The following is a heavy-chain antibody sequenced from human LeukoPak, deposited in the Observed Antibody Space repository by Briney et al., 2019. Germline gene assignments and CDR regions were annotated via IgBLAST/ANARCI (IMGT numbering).Heavy chain of an antibody. CDR1: GDSISSYY. V-gene: IGHV4-39*07. CDR3: ARDLEYSSGWPFDY. J-gene: IGHJ4*02. CDR2: IYYSGST. D-gene: IGHD6-19*01. Sequence: SETLSLTCTVSGDSISSYYWGWIRQPPGKGLEWIGSIYYSGSTYYNPSLKSRVTISVDTSKNQFSLKLSSVTAADTAVYYCARDLEYSSGWPFDYWGQGTLVTVSS.